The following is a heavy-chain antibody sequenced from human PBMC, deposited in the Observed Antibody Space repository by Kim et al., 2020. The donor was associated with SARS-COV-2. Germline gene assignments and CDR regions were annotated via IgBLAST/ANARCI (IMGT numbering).Heavy chain of an antibody. CDR1: GFTFSSYG. CDR3: ARDPGTPLYYYYMDV. CDR2: MWDDGSSK. J-gene: IGHJ6*03. Sequence: GGSLRLSCAASGFTFSSYGMHWVRQAPGKGLEWVAVMWDDGSSKYYADSVKGRFTISRDNSKNTLYLQMNSLRAEDTAVYYCARDPGTPLYYYYMDVWGKGTPVTVSS. V-gene: IGHV3-33*01. D-gene: IGHD1-1*01.